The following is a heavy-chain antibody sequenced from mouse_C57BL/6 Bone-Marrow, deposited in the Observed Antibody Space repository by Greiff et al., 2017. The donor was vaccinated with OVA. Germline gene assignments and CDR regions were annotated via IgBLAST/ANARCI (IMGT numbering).Heavy chain of an antibody. V-gene: IGHV1-20*01. CDR3: ARGGPYYYGSSRYFDV. CDR2: INPYNGDT. J-gene: IGHJ1*03. D-gene: IGHD1-1*01. CDR1: GYSFTGYF. Sequence: VQLKESGPELVKPGDSVKISCKASGYSFTGYFMNWVMQSHGKSLEWIGRINPYNGDTFYNQKFKGKATLTVDKSSSTAHMELRSLTSEDSAVYYCARGGPYYYGSSRYFDVWGTGTTVTVSS.